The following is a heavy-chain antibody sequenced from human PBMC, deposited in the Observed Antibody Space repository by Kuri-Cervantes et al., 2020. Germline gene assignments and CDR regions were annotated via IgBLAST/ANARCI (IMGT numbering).Heavy chain of an antibody. V-gene: IGHV1-2*04. J-gene: IGHJ4*02. Sequence: ASVKVSCKASGYTFTGYYMHWVRQAPGQGLEWMGWINPNSGGTNYAQEFQGWVTMTRDTSISTAYMELSSLRSEDTAVYYCAREGGGYCSGGSCYSLDYWGQGTLVTVSS. CDR3: AREGGGYCSGGSCYSLDY. CDR1: GYTFTGYY. CDR2: INPNSGGT. D-gene: IGHD2-15*01.